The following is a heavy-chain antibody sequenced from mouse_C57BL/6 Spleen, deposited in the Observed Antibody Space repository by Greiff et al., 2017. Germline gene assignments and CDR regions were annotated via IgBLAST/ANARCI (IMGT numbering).Heavy chain of an antibody. D-gene: IGHD2-4*01. Sequence: DVMLVESGGGLVKPGGSLKLSCAASGFTFSSYAMSWVRQTPEKRLEWVATISDGGSYTYYPDNVKGPFTISRDNSKNNLYLQMGHLKSEDTAMYYWARDEDDYEGYFDVWGTGTTVTVSS. CDR1: GFTFSSYA. CDR2: ISDGGSYT. CDR3: ARDEDDYEGYFDV. V-gene: IGHV5-4*03. J-gene: IGHJ1*03.